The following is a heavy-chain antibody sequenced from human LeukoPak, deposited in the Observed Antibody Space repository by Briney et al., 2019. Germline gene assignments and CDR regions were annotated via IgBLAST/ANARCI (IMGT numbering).Heavy chain of an antibody. CDR3: ARGPIPDY. CDR1: GFTVSSNY. D-gene: IGHD2-2*02. Sequence: GGSLRLSCAASGFTVSSNYMSWVRQAAGKGLEWVSEIYSDGRTYYAASVKGRFSISRDNSKNTVYLQMNSLRAEDTAVYYCARGPIPDYWGQGTLVTVSS. V-gene: IGHV3-53*01. J-gene: IGHJ4*02. CDR2: IYSDGRT.